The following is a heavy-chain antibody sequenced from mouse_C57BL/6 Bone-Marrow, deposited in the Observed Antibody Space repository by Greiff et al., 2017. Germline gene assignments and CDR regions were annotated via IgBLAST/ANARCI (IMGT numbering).Heavy chain of an antibody. CDR3: ARSGDGYDKDCDFDD. V-gene: IGHV1-63*01. J-gene: IGHJ2*01. D-gene: IGHD2-2*01. CDR1: GYTFTNYW. CDR2: IYPGGGYT. Sequence: QVQLQQSGAELVRPGTSVKLSCKASGYTFTNYWIGWVKQRPGHGLEWIGDIYPGGGYTNYNEKFKGKATLTADKSSSTAYMQFSSLTSEDSAIYYCARSGDGYDKDCDFDDWGQGTTVTVSS.